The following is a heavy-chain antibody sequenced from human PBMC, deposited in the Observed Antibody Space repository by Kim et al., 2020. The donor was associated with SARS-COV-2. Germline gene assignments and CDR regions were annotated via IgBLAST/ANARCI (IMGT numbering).Heavy chain of an antibody. D-gene: IGHD6-19*01. CDR2: ST. Sequence: STYDADSVKGRFTISRDNSKNMLYLQMNSLRAEDTAVYYCAKHSSGWGNDYWGQGTLVTVSS. V-gene: IGHV3-23*01. CDR3: AKHSSGWGNDY. J-gene: IGHJ4*02.